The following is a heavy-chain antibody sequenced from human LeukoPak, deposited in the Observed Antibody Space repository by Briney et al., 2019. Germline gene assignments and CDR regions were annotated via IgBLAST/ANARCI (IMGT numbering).Heavy chain of an antibody. J-gene: IGHJ4*02. CDR1: GYSISSGYY. CDR3: ARYDVWGSYRAFDY. D-gene: IGHD3-16*02. Sequence: PSETLSLTCTVSGYSISSGYYWGWIRQPPGKGLEWIGSIYHSGGTYYNPSLKSRVTISVDTSKNQFSLRLSSVTAADTAVYYCARYDVWGSYRAFDYWGQGTLVTVSS. V-gene: IGHV4-38-2*02. CDR2: IYHSGGT.